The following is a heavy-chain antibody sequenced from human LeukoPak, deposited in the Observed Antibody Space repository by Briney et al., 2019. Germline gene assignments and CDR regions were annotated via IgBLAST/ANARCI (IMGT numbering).Heavy chain of an antibody. CDR2: ISSSGSTI. CDR1: GFTFSSYE. J-gene: IGHJ4*02. CDR3: VKEVDSSGYYFDY. D-gene: IGHD3-22*01. Sequence: GGSLRLSCAASGFTFSSYEMNWVRQAPGKGLEWVSYISSSGSTIYYADSVKGRFTISRDNAKNTLFLQMNSLRAEDTAVYYCVKEVDSSGYYFDYWGQGTLVTVSS. V-gene: IGHV3-48*03.